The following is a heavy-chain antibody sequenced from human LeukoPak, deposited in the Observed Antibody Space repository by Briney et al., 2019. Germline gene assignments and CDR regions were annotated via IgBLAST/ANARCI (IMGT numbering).Heavy chain of an antibody. CDR3: ARPYYDSSGYYYWGNAFDI. D-gene: IGHD3-22*01. J-gene: IGHJ3*02. CDR2: IWYDGSNK. V-gene: IGHV3-33*01. Sequence: GGSLRLSCAASKFTFSSYDMHWVRQAPGKGLEWVAVIWYDGSNKYSADSVKGRFTISRDNSKNTLFLQMNSLRAEDTAVYYCARPYYDSSGYYYWGNAFDIWGQGTMVTVSS. CDR1: KFTFSSYD.